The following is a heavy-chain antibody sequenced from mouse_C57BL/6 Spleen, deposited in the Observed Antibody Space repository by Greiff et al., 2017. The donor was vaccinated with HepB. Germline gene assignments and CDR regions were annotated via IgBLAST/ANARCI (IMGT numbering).Heavy chain of an antibody. Sequence: EVKLVESGPELVKPGASVKISCKASGYSFTGYYMNWVKQSPEKSLEWVGEINPSTGGTTYNQKFKAKATLTVDKSSSTAYMQLKSLTSEDSAVYYCARYYDYDGYYFDYWGQGTTLTVSS. CDR2: INPSTGGT. CDR3: ARYYDYDGYYFDY. CDR1: GYSFTGYY. J-gene: IGHJ2*01. V-gene: IGHV1-42*01. D-gene: IGHD2-4*01.